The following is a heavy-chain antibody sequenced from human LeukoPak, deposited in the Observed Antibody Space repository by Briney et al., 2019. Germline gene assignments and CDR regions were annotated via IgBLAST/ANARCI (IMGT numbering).Heavy chain of an antibody. CDR3: ARGSVTQGYYYYYYMDV. D-gene: IGHD4-17*01. Sequence: SETLSLTCTVSGGSFSSYYWSWIRQPPGKGLEWSGYIYYSGSTNYNPSLKSRVTISVDTSKNQFSLKLSSVAAADTAVYYCARGSVTQGYYYYYYMDVWGKGTTVTVSS. CDR1: GGSFSSYY. CDR2: IYYSGST. J-gene: IGHJ6*03. V-gene: IGHV4-59*01.